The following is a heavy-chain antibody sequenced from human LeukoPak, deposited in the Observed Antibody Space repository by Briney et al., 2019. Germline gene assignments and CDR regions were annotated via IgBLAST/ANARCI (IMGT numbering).Heavy chain of an antibody. CDR2: IIPIFGTA. J-gene: IGHJ6*03. CDR1: GFSFSSYA. V-gene: IGHV1-69*06. CDR3: ARASTWERDYYYMDV. Sequence: PGGSLRLSCATSGFSFSSYAISWVRQAPGQGLEWMGGIIPIFGTANYAQKFQGRVTITADKSTSTAYMELSSLRSEDTAVYYCARASTWERDYYYMDVWGKGTTVTVSS. D-gene: IGHD1-26*01.